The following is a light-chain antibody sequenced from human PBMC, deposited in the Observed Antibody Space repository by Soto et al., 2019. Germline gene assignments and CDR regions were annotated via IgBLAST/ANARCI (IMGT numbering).Light chain of an antibody. J-gene: IGLJ1*01. V-gene: IGLV2-14*01. CDR3: TSYTRNTGLG. Sequence: QSALTQPASVSGSPGQSITISCTGTSRDGCSYNYVSWYQHHPGKAPKLIIYEVSNRPSGVSTRFSGGKSGSTASLTISGREAEDEADYHSTSYTRNTGLGFGTGTKVTVL. CDR1: SRDGCSYNY. CDR2: EVS.